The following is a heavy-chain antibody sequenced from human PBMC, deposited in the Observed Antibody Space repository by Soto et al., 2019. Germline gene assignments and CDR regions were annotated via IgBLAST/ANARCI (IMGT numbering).Heavy chain of an antibody. CDR3: ARHAKYGSGSYYYYYYGMDV. CDR1: GYSFTSYW. D-gene: IGHD3-10*01. Sequence: PGESLKISCKGSGYSFTSYWIGWVRQMPGKGLEWMGIIYPGDSDTRYSPSFQGQVTISADKSISTAYLQWSSLKASDTAMYYCARHAKYGSGSYYYYYYGMDVWGQGTTVTVSS. V-gene: IGHV5-51*01. CDR2: IYPGDSDT. J-gene: IGHJ6*02.